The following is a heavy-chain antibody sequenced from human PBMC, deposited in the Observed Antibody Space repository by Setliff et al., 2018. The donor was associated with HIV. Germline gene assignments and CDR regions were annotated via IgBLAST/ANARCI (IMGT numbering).Heavy chain of an antibody. CDR1: GFTFSAYA. CDR2: ISSSGSTI. D-gene: IGHD3-22*01. Sequence: GGSLRLSCAASGFTFSAYAMTWVRRAPGKGLEWVSYISSSGSTIYYADSVKGRFTISRDNAKNSLYLQMNSLRAEDTAVYYCARDPDYYDSSGPDDAFDIWGQGTMVTVSS. V-gene: IGHV3-11*04. J-gene: IGHJ3*02. CDR3: ARDPDYYDSSGPDDAFDI.